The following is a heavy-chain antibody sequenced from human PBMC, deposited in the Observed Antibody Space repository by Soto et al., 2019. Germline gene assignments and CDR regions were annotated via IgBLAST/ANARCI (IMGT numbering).Heavy chain of an antibody. V-gene: IGHV5-51*01. Sequence: EVQLVQSGTEVKKPGESLKISCLGSEDTFKTYWIGWVRQLPGKGLEWMGIIYPTDSDTRYSPSFQGQVTISADTSINTAYLQWSSLRASDTALYYCARLLLPSSPYFDYWGQGTLVTVSS. CDR2: IYPTDSDT. CDR3: ARLLLPSSPYFDY. CDR1: EDTFKTYW. J-gene: IGHJ4*02. D-gene: IGHD1-26*01.